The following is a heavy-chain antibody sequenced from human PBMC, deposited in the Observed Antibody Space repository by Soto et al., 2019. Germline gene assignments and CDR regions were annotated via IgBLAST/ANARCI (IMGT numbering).Heavy chain of an antibody. CDR3: ARGGSRCSSVASGVDGFDF. D-gene: IGHD2-2*01. Sequence: SETLSLTCTVSGASISSSYWSWIRQSPERGLERIAYVYHTGATNYNPSLKSRVTISLDTSKVQFSLNLTSLTTADTAVYFCARGGSRCSSVASGVDGFDFWGQGSLVTVSS. CDR1: GASISSSY. J-gene: IGHJ4*02. CDR2: VYHTGAT. V-gene: IGHV4-59*01.